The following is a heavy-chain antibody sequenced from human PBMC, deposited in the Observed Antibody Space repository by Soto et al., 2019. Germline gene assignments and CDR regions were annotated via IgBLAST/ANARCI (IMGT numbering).Heavy chain of an antibody. J-gene: IGHJ5*02. CDR1: GFTFDNCG. CDR2: ISWDSGTI. D-gene: IGHD3-10*01. CDR3: VQGRYPTMATPLDH. V-gene: IGHV3-9*01. Sequence: PVGSLRLSCAASGFTFDNCGMHWVRQARGKGLEWVSGISWDSGTIGYADSVKGRFIISRDDAKNSLYLQMNSLRGEDTALYYCVQGRYPTMATPLDHWGQGTLVTVSS.